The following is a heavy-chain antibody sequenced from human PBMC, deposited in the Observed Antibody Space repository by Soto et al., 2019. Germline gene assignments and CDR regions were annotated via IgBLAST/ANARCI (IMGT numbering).Heavy chain of an antibody. V-gene: IGHV3-23*01. Sequence: EVQLLESGGGLVQPGGSLRLSCAASGFTFSTYAMSWVRQAPGKGLEWVAAISGRDSSIYYADSVKGRFTISRDISKNTLYLQMNSLRAEDTDVYYCAKDRLSGSYHRYFDSWGQGTLVTVSS. CDR2: ISGRDSSI. CDR1: GFTFSTYA. CDR3: AKDRLSGSYHRYFDS. D-gene: IGHD1-26*01. J-gene: IGHJ4*02.